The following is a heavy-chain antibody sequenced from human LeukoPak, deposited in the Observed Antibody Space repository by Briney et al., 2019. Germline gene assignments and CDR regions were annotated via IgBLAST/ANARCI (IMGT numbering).Heavy chain of an antibody. CDR1: GFTFSSYA. Sequence: PGGSLRLSCAASGFTFSSYAMSWVRQAPGKGLEWVSAISGSGGSTYYADSVKGRFPISRDNSKNTLYLQMNSLRAEDTAVYYCASDSAVVVPAAIYYGMDVWRQGTTLTVSS. V-gene: IGHV3-23*01. J-gene: IGHJ6*02. CDR3: ASDSAVVVPAAIYYGMDV. D-gene: IGHD2-2*01. CDR2: ISGSGGST.